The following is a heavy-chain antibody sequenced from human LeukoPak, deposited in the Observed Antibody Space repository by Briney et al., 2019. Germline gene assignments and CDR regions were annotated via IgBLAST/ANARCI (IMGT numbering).Heavy chain of an antibody. D-gene: IGHD3-22*01. CDR1: GGTXSSYA. Sequence: GASVKVSCKASGGTXSSYAISWVRQAPGQGLEWMGGIIPIFGTANYARKFQGRVTITADEATSTAYMELSSLRSEDTAVYYCARGPITRYYDSSGYYGYFDYWGQGTLVTVSS. J-gene: IGHJ4*02. CDR2: IIPIFGTA. CDR3: ARGPITRYYDSSGYYGYFDY. V-gene: IGHV1-69*13.